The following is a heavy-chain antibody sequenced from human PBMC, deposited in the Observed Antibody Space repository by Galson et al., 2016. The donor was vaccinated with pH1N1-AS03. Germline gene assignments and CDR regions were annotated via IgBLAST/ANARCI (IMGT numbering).Heavy chain of an antibody. D-gene: IGHD1/OR15-1a*01. CDR3: AREYGVRNNLDF. J-gene: IGHJ4*02. CDR1: GFTFTNYS. Sequence: SLRLSCAASGFTFTNYSMNWVRQAPGKGLEWISYIRSTGTTIYYADSVKGRFTTSRDNAKNSMYLQMNSLRVEDTAVYYCAREYGVRNNLDFWGQGTLVTVSS. V-gene: IGHV3-48*04. CDR2: IRSTGTTI.